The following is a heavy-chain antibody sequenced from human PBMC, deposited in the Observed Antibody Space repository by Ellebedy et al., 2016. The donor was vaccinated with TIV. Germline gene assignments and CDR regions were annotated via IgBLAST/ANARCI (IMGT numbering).Heavy chain of an antibody. D-gene: IGHD3-3*01. V-gene: IGHV1-46*01. Sequence: ASVKVSXKASGFPLTDCYIHWVRRAPGQGLEWMGIIYPSSGNTNYAQNFQGRVTMTRDTSTNTVYLELTSLRSEDTAMYYCARGGKYEYENWRGYHKYYMEVWGTGTAVIVSS. J-gene: IGHJ6*03. CDR3: ARGGKYEYENWRGYHKYYMEV. CDR1: GFPLTDCY. CDR2: IYPSSGNT.